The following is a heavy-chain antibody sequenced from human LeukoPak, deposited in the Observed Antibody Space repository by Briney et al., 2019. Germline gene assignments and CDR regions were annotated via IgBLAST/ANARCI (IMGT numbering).Heavy chain of an antibody. J-gene: IGHJ3*02. Sequence: SETLSLTCAVSADSFSSHYWTWIRQPPGKGLEWIGYISYIGSTNYNPSLKSRVTSSIDTSKNQFSLKLTSVTAADTAVYYCARDLVTVTKGFDIWGQGTMVSVSS. V-gene: IGHV4-59*11. CDR3: ARDLVTVTKGFDI. CDR1: ADSFSSHY. D-gene: IGHD4-17*01. CDR2: ISYIGST.